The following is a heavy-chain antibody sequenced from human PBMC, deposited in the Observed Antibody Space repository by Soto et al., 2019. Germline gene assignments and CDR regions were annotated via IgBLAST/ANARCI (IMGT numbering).Heavy chain of an antibody. V-gene: IGHV4-34*01. J-gene: IGHJ4*02. CDR3: ARGDITGWYFDY. CDR2: INHRGST. Sequence: WTWLRQTPGKGLEWIGEINHRGSTNYNPSLKSRVTISVDTSKNQFSLKLRSVTAADTAVYYCARGDITGWYFDYWGQGTPVTVSS. D-gene: IGHD6-19*01.